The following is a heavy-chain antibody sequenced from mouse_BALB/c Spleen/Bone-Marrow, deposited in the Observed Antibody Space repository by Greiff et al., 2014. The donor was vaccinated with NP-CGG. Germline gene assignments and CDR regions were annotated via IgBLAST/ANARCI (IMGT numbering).Heavy chain of an antibody. Sequence: EVKLEESGTVLARPGASLRMSCKASGYTFTNYWINWIKQRPGQGLEWIGAIYPGNNDAKYTQKFKAKAKLTAVTSTSTADMELSSLTNEDSAAYYCARNWDWVFAYWGQGTLVTVSA. V-gene: IGHV1-5*01. CDR3: ARNWDWVFAY. CDR1: GYTFTNYW. J-gene: IGHJ3*01. CDR2: IYPGNNDA. D-gene: IGHD4-1*01.